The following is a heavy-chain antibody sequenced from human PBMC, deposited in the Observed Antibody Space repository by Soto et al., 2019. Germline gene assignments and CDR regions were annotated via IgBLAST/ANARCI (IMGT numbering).Heavy chain of an antibody. D-gene: IGHD5-18*01. CDR2: IYYSGST. J-gene: IGHJ3*02. Sequence: SETLSLTCTVSGGSISSSSYYWGWIRQPPGKGLEWIGSIYYSGSTYYNPSLKSRVTISVDTSKNQFSLKLSSVTAADTAVYYCARFMPRGYSYVRPRDAFDIWGQGTMVTLSS. CDR3: ARFMPRGYSYVRPRDAFDI. V-gene: IGHV4-39*01. CDR1: GGSISSSSYY.